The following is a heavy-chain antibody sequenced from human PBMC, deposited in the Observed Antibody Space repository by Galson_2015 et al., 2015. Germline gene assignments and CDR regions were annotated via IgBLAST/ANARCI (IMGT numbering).Heavy chain of an antibody. CDR3: ARYSGYDYFFDY. Sequence: QSGAEVKKPGESLTISCKGSGYSFTNTWIAWVRQLPGKGLEWMGIIHPGDSETRYSPSFQGQVTISADKSVSTASLQWSSLKASDTAMYYCARYSGYDYFFDYWGQGTLVTVSS. V-gene: IGHV5-51*01. CDR1: GYSFTNTW. J-gene: IGHJ4*02. D-gene: IGHD5-12*01. CDR2: IHPGDSET.